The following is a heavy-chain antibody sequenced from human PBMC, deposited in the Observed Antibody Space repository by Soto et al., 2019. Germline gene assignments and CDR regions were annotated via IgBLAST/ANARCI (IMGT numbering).Heavy chain of an antibody. D-gene: IGHD5-12*01. CDR3: AKRGGYSGYDRPDDYYYYYMDV. V-gene: IGHV3-23*01. Sequence: GGSLRLSCAASGFTFSSYAMSWVRQAPGKGLEWVSAISGSGGSTYYADSVKGRFTISRDNSKNTLYLQMNSLRAEDTAVYYCAKRGGYSGYDRPDDYYYYYMDVWGKGTTVTVSS. CDR1: GFTFSSYA. J-gene: IGHJ6*03. CDR2: ISGSGGST.